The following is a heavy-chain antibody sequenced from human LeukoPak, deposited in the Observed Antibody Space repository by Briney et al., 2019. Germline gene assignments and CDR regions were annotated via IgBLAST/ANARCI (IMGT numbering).Heavy chain of an antibody. V-gene: IGHV4-4*07. CDR2: IYTSGST. CDR1: GCSISSYY. D-gene: IGHD6-19*01. Sequence: SETLSLTCTVSGCSISSYYWSWIRQPAGKGLEWIGRIYTSGSTNYNPSLKSRVTMSVDTSKNQFSLKLSSVTAADTAVYYCARDSFSVAGYYYYYGMDVWGQGTTVTVSS. CDR3: ARDSFSVAGYYYYYGMDV. J-gene: IGHJ6*02.